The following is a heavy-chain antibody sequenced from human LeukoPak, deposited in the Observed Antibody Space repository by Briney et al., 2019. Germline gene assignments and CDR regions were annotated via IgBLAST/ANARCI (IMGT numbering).Heavy chain of an antibody. V-gene: IGHV3-30-3*02. D-gene: IGHD2-15*01. Sequence: GGSLRLSCAASGFTFSSYAMHWVRQAPGKGLEWVAVISYDGSNKYYADSVKGRFTISRDNSKNTLYLQMNSLRAEDTAVYYCAKRGLGYSYYMDVWGKGTTVTVSS. CDR2: ISYDGSNK. J-gene: IGHJ6*03. CDR1: GFTFSSYA. CDR3: AKRGLGYSYYMDV.